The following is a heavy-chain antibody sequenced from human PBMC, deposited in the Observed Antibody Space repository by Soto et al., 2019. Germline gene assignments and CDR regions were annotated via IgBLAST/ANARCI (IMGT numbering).Heavy chain of an antibody. CDR1: SGFTFSSHW. V-gene: IGHV3-74*01. J-gene: IGHJ4*02. CDR3: ARGPSGSGFYVGDY. CDR2: ISRDGTST. Sequence: DVQMVESGGGLVQPGGSLRLSCVASSGFTFSSHWMHWVRQAPGKELVWVSRISRDGTSTNYADSVKGRFTISRDNAKNTLYLQMNSLRAEDTAIYYCARGPSGSGFYVGDYWGQGTQVTVSS. D-gene: IGHD6-19*01.